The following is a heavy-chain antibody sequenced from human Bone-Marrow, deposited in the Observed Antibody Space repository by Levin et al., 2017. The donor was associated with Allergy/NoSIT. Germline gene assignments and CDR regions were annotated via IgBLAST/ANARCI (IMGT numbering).Heavy chain of an antibody. CDR3: ARATINEGVNYDY. V-gene: IGHV4-34*01. D-gene: IGHD1-26*01. Sequence: SLGWIRQAPGKGLEWIGEIRSDGGASYNSSLQSRVSMSFSPSKKQLSLTVTSVTAADTAVYFCARATINEGVNYDYWGQGTLVTVSS. CDR1: S. J-gene: IGHJ4*02. CDR2: IRSDGGA.